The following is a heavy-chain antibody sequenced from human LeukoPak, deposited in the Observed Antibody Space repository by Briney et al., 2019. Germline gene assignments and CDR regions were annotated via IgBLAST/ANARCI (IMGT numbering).Heavy chain of an antibody. CDR2: ISGSGGST. J-gene: IGHJ4*02. Sequence: GGSLRLSCAASGFTFSSYAMSWVRQAPGKGLEWVSAISGSGGSTYYADSVKGRFTISRDNSKNTLYLQMNSLRAEDTAVCYCAKGSLYSSSWSDFDYWGQGALVTVSS. V-gene: IGHV3-23*01. CDR3: AKGSLYSSSWSDFDY. D-gene: IGHD6-13*01. CDR1: GFTFSSYA.